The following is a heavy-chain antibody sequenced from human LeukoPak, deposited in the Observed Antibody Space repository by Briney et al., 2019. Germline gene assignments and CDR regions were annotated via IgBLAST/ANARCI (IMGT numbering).Heavy chain of an antibody. Sequence: ASVKVSCKASGYTFTSYAMHWVRQAPGQRLEWMGWINAGNSNTKYSQEFQGRVTITRDTSASTAYMELSSLRSEDMAVYYCARAPTTAYYNWFDPWGQGTLVTVSS. V-gene: IGHV1-3*03. CDR2: INAGNSNT. CDR3: ARAPTTAYYNWFDP. D-gene: IGHD4-11*01. J-gene: IGHJ5*02. CDR1: GYTFTSYA.